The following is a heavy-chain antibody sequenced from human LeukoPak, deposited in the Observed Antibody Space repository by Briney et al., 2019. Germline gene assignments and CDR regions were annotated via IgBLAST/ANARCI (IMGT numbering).Heavy chain of an antibody. CDR3: ARAPYSSGFDY. CDR1: GFTFSSYD. D-gene: IGHD6-19*01. V-gene: IGHV3-48*03. Sequence: GGSLRLSCAASGFTFSSYDMNWVRQAPGKGLEWVSYISGSGYTIYYADSVKGRFTISRDNAKSSMYLQMNSLRAEDTAVYYCARAPYSSGFDYWGQGTLVTVSS. J-gene: IGHJ4*02. CDR2: ISGSGYTI.